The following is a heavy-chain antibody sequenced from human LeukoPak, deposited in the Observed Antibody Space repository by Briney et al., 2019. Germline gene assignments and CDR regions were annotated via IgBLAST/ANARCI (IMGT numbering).Heavy chain of an antibody. CDR3: ARALMAYYDFLTGYYNISPFDY. Sequence: SVKVSCKASGGTFSSYAISWVRQAPGQGLEWMGGIIPIFGTANYAQKFQGRVTITADESTSTAYMELSSLRSEDTAVYYCARALMAYYDFLTGYYNISPFDYWGQGTLVTVSS. CDR1: GGTFSSYA. J-gene: IGHJ4*02. D-gene: IGHD3-9*01. CDR2: IIPIFGTA. V-gene: IGHV1-69*13.